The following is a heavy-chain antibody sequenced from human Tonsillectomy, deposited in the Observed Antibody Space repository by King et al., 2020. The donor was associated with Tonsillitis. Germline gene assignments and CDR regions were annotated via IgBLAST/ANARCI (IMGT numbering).Heavy chain of an antibody. J-gene: IGHJ5*02. D-gene: IGHD5-18*01. CDR3: ARRGRYSYGLGFGFWFDP. CDR2: IYPGDSDT. V-gene: IGHV5-51*01. CDR1: GYSFTSYW. Sequence: EVQLVESEAEVKKPGESLKISCTGSGYSFTSYWIGWVRQMPGKGLEWMGIIYPGDSDTRYSPSFQGQVTISADKSISTAYLQWSSLKASDTAMYYCARRGRYSYGLGFGFWFDPWGQGTLVTVSS.